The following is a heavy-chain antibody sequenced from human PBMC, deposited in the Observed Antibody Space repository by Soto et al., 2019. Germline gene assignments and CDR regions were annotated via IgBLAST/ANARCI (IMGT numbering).Heavy chain of an antibody. CDR1: GYTFTSYG. CDR3: ARSVLTPNDWFDP. J-gene: IGHJ5*02. CDR2: ISAHNGNT. Sequence: AAVKVSCKASGYTFTSYGISWVRQAPGQGLEWMGWISAHNGNTNYAQKLQGRVTMTTDTSTSTAYMELRSLRSDDTAVYYCARSVLTPNDWFDPWGQGTLVNVSS. D-gene: IGHD3-22*01. V-gene: IGHV1-18*01.